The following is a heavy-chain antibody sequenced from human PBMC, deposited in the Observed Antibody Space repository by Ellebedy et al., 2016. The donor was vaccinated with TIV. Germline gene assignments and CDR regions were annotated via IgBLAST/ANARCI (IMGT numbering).Heavy chain of an antibody. CDR3: ARDPGIAVAGLPNYLDY. D-gene: IGHD6-19*01. V-gene: IGHV3-49*03. CDR2: IRSKAYRGTT. J-gene: IGHJ4*02. Sequence: GESLKISXTASGFTFGDYALSWFRQAPGKGLECVGFIRSKAYRGTTEYAASLKGRFTISRDDSKSIAYLQMNSLKTEDTAVYYCARDPGIAVAGLPNYLDYWGQGALVTVSS. CDR1: GFTFGDYA.